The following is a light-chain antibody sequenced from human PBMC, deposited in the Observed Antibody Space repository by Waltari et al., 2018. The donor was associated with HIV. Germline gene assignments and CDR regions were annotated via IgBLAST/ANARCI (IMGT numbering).Light chain of an antibody. J-gene: IGLJ1*01. CDR1: SSNIGTNT. CDR3: AAWDDSLNVYV. V-gene: IGLV1-44*01. CDR2: SNN. Sequence: SSNIGTNTVNWYQQLPGTAPKLLIYSNNQRPSGVPDRFSGYKSGTSASLAISGLQSEDEADYYCAAWDDSLNVYVFGSGTKVTVL.